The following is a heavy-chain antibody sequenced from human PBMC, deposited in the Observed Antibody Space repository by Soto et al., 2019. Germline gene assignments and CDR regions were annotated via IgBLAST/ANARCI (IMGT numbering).Heavy chain of an antibody. D-gene: IGHD1-26*01. Sequence: EVQLVQSGAEVKKPGESLKISCKGSGYSFTSYWIGWVRQMPGKGLEWMGIIYPGDSDTRYSPSFQGQVTISADKSISSAYLQWSGLKASDTAMYYCAGRRGSYYGPVETKYYFDSWGQGTLVTVSS. CDR2: IYPGDSDT. CDR3: AGRRGSYYGPVETKYYFDS. J-gene: IGHJ4*02. CDR1: GYSFTSYW. V-gene: IGHV5-51*03.